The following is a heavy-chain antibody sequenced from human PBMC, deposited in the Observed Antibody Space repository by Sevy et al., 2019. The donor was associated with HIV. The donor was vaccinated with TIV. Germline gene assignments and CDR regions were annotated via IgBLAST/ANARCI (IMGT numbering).Heavy chain of an antibody. J-gene: IGHJ4*02. V-gene: IGHV4-39*01. Sequence: SETLSLTCTVSGASISSSGYYWGWIRQPPGKGLEWIASINYSGITFYNPSLKSQVTISADTSKNQFSLRLSSVTAADSSIYFCVGQKSTYTTGWHYLDYWGQGTVVTVSS. CDR1: GASISSSGYY. CDR2: INYSGIT. D-gene: IGHD6-25*01. CDR3: VGQKSTYTTGWHYLDY.